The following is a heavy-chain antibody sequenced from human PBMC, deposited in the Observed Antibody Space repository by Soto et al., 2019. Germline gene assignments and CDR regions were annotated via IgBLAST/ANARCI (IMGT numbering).Heavy chain of an antibody. V-gene: IGHV4-39*01. Sequence: LSLTCTVSGGSINSSGYYWGWIRQPPGKGLEWIGSIYYGGSTLYNPSLKSRVTISVDTSKNQFSVKLSSVTAADTAVYYCARHGTGWGPSGWDFDIWGQGTMVTVSS. J-gene: IGHJ3*02. D-gene: IGHD7-27*01. CDR1: GGSINSSGYY. CDR2: IYYGGST. CDR3: ARHGTGWGPSGWDFDI.